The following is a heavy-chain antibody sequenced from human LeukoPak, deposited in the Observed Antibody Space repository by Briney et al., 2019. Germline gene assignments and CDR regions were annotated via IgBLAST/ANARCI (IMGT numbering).Heavy chain of an antibody. Sequence: PSETLSLTCTVSGGSISSSGYYWGWIRQPPGKGLECIGIMSYSGSTYYNPSLKSRVTMPVDTSKNHFSLKLSSVTAADTAVYYCARQIYYDRSGYFYFNWGQGTLVTVSS. D-gene: IGHD3-22*01. J-gene: IGHJ4*02. V-gene: IGHV4-39*01. CDR1: GGSISSSGYY. CDR3: ARQIYYDRSGYFYFN. CDR2: MSYSGST.